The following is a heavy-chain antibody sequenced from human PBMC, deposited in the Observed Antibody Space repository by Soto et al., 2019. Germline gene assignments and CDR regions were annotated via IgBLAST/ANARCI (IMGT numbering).Heavy chain of an antibody. CDR3: AAEPLGVRYYYGMDV. J-gene: IGHJ6*02. V-gene: IGHV1-58*02. Sequence: QMQLVQSGPEVKKPGTSVKVSCKASGFTFTSSAMQWVRQARGQRLEWIGWIVVGSGNTNYAQKFQERVTITRDMSACTAYMELSILISESTALYYCAAEPLGVRYYYGMDVWGQGTTVTVSS. CDR2: IVVGSGNT. D-gene: IGHD3-10*01. CDR1: GFTFTSSA.